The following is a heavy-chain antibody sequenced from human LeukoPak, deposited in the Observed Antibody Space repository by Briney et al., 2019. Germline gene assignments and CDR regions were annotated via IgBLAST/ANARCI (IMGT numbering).Heavy chain of an antibody. D-gene: IGHD2-2*01. Sequence: GGSLRLSCAASGFTFSSYAMSWVRQAPGKGLEWVSAISGSGGSTYYADSVKGRFTISRDNSKNTLYLQMNSLRAEDTAVYYCAKEVLRCSSASCHFDYWGQGTLVTVSS. CDR3: AKEVLRCSSASCHFDY. J-gene: IGHJ4*02. V-gene: IGHV3-23*01. CDR1: GFTFSSYA. CDR2: ISGSGGST.